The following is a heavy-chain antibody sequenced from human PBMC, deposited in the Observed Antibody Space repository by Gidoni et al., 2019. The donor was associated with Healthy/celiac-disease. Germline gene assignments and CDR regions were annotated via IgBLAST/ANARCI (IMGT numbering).Heavy chain of an antibody. D-gene: IGHD3-10*01. CDR2: IDPSDSYT. CDR3: ARSVGITMVRGYGMDV. V-gene: IGHV5-10-1*03. CDR1: GYSFTSYW. J-gene: IGHJ6*02. Sequence: EVQLVQSGAEVKKPGESLRISCKGSGYSFTSYWISWVRQMPGKGLEWMGRIDPSDSYTNYSPSFQGHVTISADKSISTAYLQWSSLKASDTAMYYCARSVGITMVRGYGMDVWGQGTTVTVSS.